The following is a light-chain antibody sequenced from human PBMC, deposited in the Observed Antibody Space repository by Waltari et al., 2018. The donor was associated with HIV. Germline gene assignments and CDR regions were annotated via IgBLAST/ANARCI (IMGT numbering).Light chain of an antibody. J-gene: IGLJ2*01. CDR2: EDD. CDR1: ALAKKS. CDR3: YSTDSSGYHKV. Sequence: SYELTQPPSVSVSPGQAARITCSGDALAKKSAYWYQQKSGQAPVLVIYEDDKRPSGIPERYSASTSGTMATLTISGAQVEDEGDYYCYSTDSSGYHKVFGGGTKLTVL. V-gene: IGLV3-10*01.